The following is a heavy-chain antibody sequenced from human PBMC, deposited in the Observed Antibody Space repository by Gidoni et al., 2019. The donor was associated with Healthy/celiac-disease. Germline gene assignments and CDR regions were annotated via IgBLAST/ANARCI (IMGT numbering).Heavy chain of an antibody. J-gene: IGHJ4*02. V-gene: IGHV3-23*01. CDR1: GFTFSSYA. D-gene: IGHD2-2*01. CDR2: ISGSGGST. CDR3: AKVGFIVVVPAATFDY. Sequence: EVQLLESGGGLVQPGGSLRLSCAASGFTFSSYAMSWVRQAPGKGLEWVSAISGSGGSTYYADSVKVRFTISRDNSKNTLYLQMNSLRAEDTAVYYCAKVGFIVVVPAATFDYWGQGTLVTVSS.